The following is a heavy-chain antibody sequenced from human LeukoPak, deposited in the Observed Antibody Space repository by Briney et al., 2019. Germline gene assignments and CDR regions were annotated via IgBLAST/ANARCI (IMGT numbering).Heavy chain of an antibody. CDR2: IYHSGST. CDR1: GGSISSGDYY. Sequence: SETLSLTCTVSGGSISSGDYYWSWIRQPPGKGLEWIGYIYHSGSTYYNPSLKSRVTISVDRSKNQFSLKLSSVTAADTAVYYCARLRDGYPDYWGQGTLVTASS. CDR3: ARLRDGYPDY. D-gene: IGHD5-24*01. V-gene: IGHV4-30-2*01. J-gene: IGHJ4*02.